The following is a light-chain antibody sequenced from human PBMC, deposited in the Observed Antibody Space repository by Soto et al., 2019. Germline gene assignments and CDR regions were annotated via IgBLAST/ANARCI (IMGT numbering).Light chain of an antibody. J-gene: IGKJ1*01. Sequence: DIQMTQSPSSVSASVGDRVTITCRASQAISTWLAWYQQKPGKSPKLLIYAASNLQTGVPSRFSGSGSGTDFTLTISSLQPEDFATYYCQQANSFPRTFGQGTKVEIK. CDR3: QQANSFPRT. V-gene: IGKV1D-12*01. CDR1: QAISTW. CDR2: AAS.